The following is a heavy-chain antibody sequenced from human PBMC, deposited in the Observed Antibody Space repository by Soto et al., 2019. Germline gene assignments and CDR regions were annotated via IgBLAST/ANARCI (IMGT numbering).Heavy chain of an antibody. J-gene: IGHJ5*01. V-gene: IGHV3-15*07. CDR1: GFTFSEAW. Sequence: GGSLRLCCAGSGFTFSEAWMNWVRQAPGKGLEWVGRIKSKTHGGTPDYAAPVKGRFAISRDDSKNMVYLQMNSLKTEDTGIYYCTSDSYSSIIVVRFDYWGHGTLVTVSS. CDR2: IKSKTHGGTP. D-gene: IGHD3-22*01. CDR3: TSDSYSSIIVVRFDY.